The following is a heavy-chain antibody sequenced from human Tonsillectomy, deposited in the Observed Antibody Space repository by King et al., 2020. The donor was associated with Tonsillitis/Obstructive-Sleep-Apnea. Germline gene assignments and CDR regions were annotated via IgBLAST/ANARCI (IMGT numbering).Heavy chain of an antibody. CDR1: GGSISSSGYY. CDR3: ARRFDFWSGYYYFDY. D-gene: IGHD3-3*01. Sequence: QLQESGPGLVKPSETLSLSCTVSGGSISSSGYYWGWIRQPPGKGLEWIGSMYYIGNTYYNPSLKSRVSISVETSKNKFSLNLSSVTAADTAVYYCARRFDFWSGYYYFDYWGQGTLVTVSS. V-gene: IGHV4-39*01. J-gene: IGHJ4*02. CDR2: MYYIGNT.